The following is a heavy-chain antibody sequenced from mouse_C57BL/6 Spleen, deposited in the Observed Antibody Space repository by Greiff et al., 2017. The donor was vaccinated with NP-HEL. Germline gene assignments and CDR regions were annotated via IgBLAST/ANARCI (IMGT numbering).Heavy chain of an antibody. CDR1: GYTFTSYW. V-gene: IGHV1-55*01. J-gene: IGHJ2*01. D-gene: IGHD1-1*01. Sequence: QVQLQQSGAELVKPGASVKMSCKASGYTFTSYWITWVKQRPGQGLEWIGDIYPGSGSTNYNEKFKSKATLTVDTSSSTAYMQLSSLTSEDSAVYYCARGGGYYGSSYFDYWGQGTTLTVSS. CDR2: IYPGSGST. CDR3: ARGGGYYGSSYFDY.